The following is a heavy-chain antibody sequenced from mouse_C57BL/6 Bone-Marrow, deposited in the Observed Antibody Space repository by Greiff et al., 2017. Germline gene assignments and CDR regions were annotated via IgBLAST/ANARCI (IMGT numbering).Heavy chain of an antibody. J-gene: IGHJ3*01. CDR3: ARSRDYEAWFAY. CDR1: GYTFTSYW. D-gene: IGHD2-4*01. Sequence: QVQLQQPGAELVRPGSSVKLSCKASGYTFTSYWMHWVKQRPIQGLEWIGNIDPSDSETHYTQKFKDKATLTVDQSSSTAYMQLSSLTSEDSAVYYGARSRDYEAWFAYWGQGTLVTGSA. CDR2: IDPSDSET. V-gene: IGHV1-52*01.